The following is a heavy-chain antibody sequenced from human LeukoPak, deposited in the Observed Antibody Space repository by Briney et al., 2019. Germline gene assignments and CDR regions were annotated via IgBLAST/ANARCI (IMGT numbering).Heavy chain of an antibody. J-gene: IGHJ6*02. CDR2: IKQDGSEK. Sequence: GGSLRLSCAASGFTFRSYWMHWVRQAPGKGLEWVANIKQDGSEKYYVDSVKGRFTISRDNAKNSLYLQMNSLRAEDTAVYYCARDLTTVVTRHYYYYYGMDVWGQGTTVTVSS. CDR1: GFTFRSYW. CDR3: ARDLTTVVTRHYYYYYGMDV. D-gene: IGHD4-17*01. V-gene: IGHV3-7*01.